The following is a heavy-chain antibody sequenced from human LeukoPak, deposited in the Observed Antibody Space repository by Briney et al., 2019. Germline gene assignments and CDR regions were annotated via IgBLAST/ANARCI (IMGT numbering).Heavy chain of an antibody. J-gene: IGHJ3*02. CDR2: IYYSGST. D-gene: IGHD6-19*01. CDR1: GGSISSSSSY. Sequence: SSETLSLTCTVSGGSISSSSSYWGWIRQPPGKGLEWIGSIYYSGSTYYNPSLKSRVTISVDTSKNQFSLKLSSVTAADTAVYYCARAVPRTIAVAGIVGRGAFDIWGQGTMVTVSS. V-gene: IGHV4-39*07. CDR3: ARAVPRTIAVAGIVGRGAFDI.